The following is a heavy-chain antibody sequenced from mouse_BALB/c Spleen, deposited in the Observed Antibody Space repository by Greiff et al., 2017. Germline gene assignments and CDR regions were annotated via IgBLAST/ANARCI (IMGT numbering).Heavy chain of an antibody. CDR1: GYTFTSYT. V-gene: IGHV1-4*02. Sequence: QVQLKQSAAELARPGASVKMSCKASGYTFTSYTMHWVKQRPGQGLEWIGYINPSSGYTEYNQKFKDKTTLTADKSSSTAYMQLSSLTSEDSAVYYCARGGLRLDYWGQGTTLTVSS. J-gene: IGHJ2*01. D-gene: IGHD1-2*01. CDR3: ARGGLRLDY. CDR2: INPSSGYT.